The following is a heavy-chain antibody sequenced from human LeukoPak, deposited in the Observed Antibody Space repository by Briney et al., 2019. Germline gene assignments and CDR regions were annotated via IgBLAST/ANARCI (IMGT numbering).Heavy chain of an antibody. CDR2: INPSGGST. V-gene: IGHV1-46*01. CDR3: ARDLGVEGNTGWLDP. CDR1: GYTFTRNY. D-gene: IGHD1/OR15-1a*01. J-gene: IGHJ5*02. Sequence: ASVKVSCKASGYTFTRNYMHWVRQAPGQGLEWMGVINPSGGSTTYAQKFQGRVTMTRDTSTSTIYMELNSLRSEDTAVYYCARDLGVEGNTGWLDPWGQGTLVTVSS.